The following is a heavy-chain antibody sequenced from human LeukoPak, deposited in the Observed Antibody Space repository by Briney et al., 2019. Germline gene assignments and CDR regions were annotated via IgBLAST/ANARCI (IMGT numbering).Heavy chain of an antibody. V-gene: IGHV4-59*08. Sequence: SETLSLTCTVSGGSISSYYWSWIRQPPGKGLEWIGYIYYSGSTNYNPSLKSRVTISVDTSKNQFSLKLSSVTAADTAVYYCARQIVQVVAATTYYYYGMDVWGQGTTVTVSS. CDR2: IYYSGST. CDR1: GGSISSYY. D-gene: IGHD2-15*01. CDR3: ARQIVQVVAATTYYYYGMDV. J-gene: IGHJ6*02.